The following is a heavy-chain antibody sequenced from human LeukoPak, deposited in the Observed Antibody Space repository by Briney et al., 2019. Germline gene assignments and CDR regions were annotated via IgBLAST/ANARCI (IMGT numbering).Heavy chain of an antibody. CDR2: IRYDGSNK. V-gene: IGHV3-30*02. CDR3: AKDPAAAGTGLGY. Sequence: GGSLRLSCAASGFTFSSYGMHWVRQAPGKGLEWVAFIRYDGSNKYYADSVKGRFTISRGNSKNTLYLQMNSLRAEDTAVYYCAKDPAAAGTGLGYWGQGTLVTVSS. D-gene: IGHD6-13*01. J-gene: IGHJ4*02. CDR1: GFTFSSYG.